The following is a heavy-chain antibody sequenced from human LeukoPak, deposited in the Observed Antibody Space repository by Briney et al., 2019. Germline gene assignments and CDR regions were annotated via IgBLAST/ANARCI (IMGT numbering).Heavy chain of an antibody. D-gene: IGHD6-19*01. J-gene: IGHJ4*02. CDR3: ARSSSVSGDFDY. CDR1: GYSFTSYW. V-gene: IGHV5-51*01. Sequence: GESLKISCKGSGYSFTSYWIGWVRQMPGKGLEGVGFIYPGDSDTRYSPSFQGQVTISGDKSISTAYLQWSSLKASDTAMYYCARSSSVSGDFDYWGQGTLVTVSS. CDR2: IYPGDSDT.